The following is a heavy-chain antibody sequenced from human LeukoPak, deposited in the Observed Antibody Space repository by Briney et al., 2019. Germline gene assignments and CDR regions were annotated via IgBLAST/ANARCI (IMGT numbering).Heavy chain of an antibody. CDR2: INPSGGST. CDR3: AKGRDYYDSSGYYPRYDP. J-gene: IGHJ5*02. Sequence: ASVKVSCKASGYTFTSYYMHWVRQAPGQGLEWMGIINPSGGSTSYAQKFQGRVTMTRDTSTSTVYMELRSLRSEDTAVYYCAKGRDYYDSSGYYPRYDPWGQGTLVTISA. CDR1: GYTFTSYY. V-gene: IGHV1-46*01. D-gene: IGHD3-22*01.